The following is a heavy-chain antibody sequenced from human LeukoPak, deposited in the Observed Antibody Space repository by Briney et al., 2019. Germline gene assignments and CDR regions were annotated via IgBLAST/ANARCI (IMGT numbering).Heavy chain of an antibody. V-gene: IGHV3-21*06. J-gene: IGHJ4*02. Sequence: GGSLRLSCAASGFTFSIYTMNRVRQAPGKGLEWVSSISSSSSFLYYADSVKGRFIISRDNAKNSLYLQMNSLRGEDTAVYYCARDPQWLPNWGQGTLVTVSS. D-gene: IGHD6-19*01. CDR3: ARDPQWLPN. CDR2: ISSSSSFL. CDR1: GFTFSIYT.